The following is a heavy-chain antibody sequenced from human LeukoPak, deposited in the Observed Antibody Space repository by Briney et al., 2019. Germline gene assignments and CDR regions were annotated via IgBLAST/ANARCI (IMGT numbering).Heavy chain of an antibody. CDR1: GGSISSYY. Sequence: SETLSLTCTVSGGSISSYYWSWIRQPPGKGLEWIGYIYYSGSTNYNPSLKSRVTISVDTSKNQFSLKPSSVTAADTAVYYCAWTMGYSYGYDYWGQGTLVTVSS. D-gene: IGHD5-18*01. CDR2: IYYSGST. J-gene: IGHJ4*02. CDR3: AWTMGYSYGYDY. V-gene: IGHV4-59*01.